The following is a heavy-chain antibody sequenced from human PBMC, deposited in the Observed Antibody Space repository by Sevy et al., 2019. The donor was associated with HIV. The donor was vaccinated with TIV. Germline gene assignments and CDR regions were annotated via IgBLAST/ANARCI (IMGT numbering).Heavy chain of an antibody. Sequence: GGSLRLSCAASGFTFSSYGMHWVRQAPGKGLEWVAVISYDGSNKYYADSVKGRFTISRHNSKNTLYLQMNSLRAEDTAVYYCAKDRVRGGASYGMDVWGQGTTVTVSS. CDR2: ISYDGSNK. CDR3: AKDRVRGGASYGMDV. J-gene: IGHJ6*02. CDR1: GFTFSSYG. V-gene: IGHV3-30*18. D-gene: IGHD3-10*01.